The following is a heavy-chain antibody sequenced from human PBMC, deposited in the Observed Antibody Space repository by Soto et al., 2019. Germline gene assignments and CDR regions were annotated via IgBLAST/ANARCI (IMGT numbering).Heavy chain of an antibody. V-gene: IGHV3-9*01. CDR1: GFTIVDYA. CDR3: AKDAEYSNSWYWFDP. J-gene: IGHJ5*02. Sequence: SLRDSYTASGFTIVDYAMHWIRQAPGKGLEWVSGISWNSGSIGYADSVKGRFTISRDNAKNSLYLQMNSLRAEDTALYYCAKDAEYSNSWYWFDPWGQGTLVTVYS. CDR2: ISWNSGSI. D-gene: IGHD6-13*01.